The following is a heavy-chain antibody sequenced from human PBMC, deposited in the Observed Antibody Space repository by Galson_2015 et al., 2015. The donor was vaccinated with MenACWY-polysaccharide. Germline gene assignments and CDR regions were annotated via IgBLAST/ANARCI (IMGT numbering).Heavy chain of an antibody. CDR1: GDSINSGGAC. CDR2: MHYNGRS. Sequence: TQFLSCVVGGDSINSGGACWSWFRRLREQGLEWIGYMHYNGRSNYNPSLRSRAVVSIDTSRNQLSLQLNSVTAADTAVYYCARIPSTGSSLGCFDVWGQGALVTVSS. CDR3: ARIPSTGSSLGCFDV. D-gene: IGHD4-17*01. J-gene: IGHJ5*02. V-gene: IGHV4-31*11.